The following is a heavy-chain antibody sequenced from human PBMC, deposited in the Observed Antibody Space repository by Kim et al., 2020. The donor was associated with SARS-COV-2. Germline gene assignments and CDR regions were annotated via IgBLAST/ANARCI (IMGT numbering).Heavy chain of an antibody. CDR1: GGSFSGYY. J-gene: IGHJ6*02. D-gene: IGHD2-15*01. V-gene: IGHV4-34*01. Sequence: SETLSLTCAVYGGSFSGYYWSWIRQPPGKGLEWIGEINHSGSTNYNPSLKSRVTISVDTSKNQFSLKLSSVTAADTAVYYCARGPVVVVAAGGKYYYYYGMDVWGQGTTVTVSS. CDR3: ARGPVVVVAAGGKYYYYYGMDV. CDR2: INHSGST.